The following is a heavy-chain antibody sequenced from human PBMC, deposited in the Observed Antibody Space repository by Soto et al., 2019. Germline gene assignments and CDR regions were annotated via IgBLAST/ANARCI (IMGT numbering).Heavy chain of an antibody. CDR2: ISAYNGNT. V-gene: IGHV1-18*01. D-gene: IGHD2-15*01. CDR1: GYTFTSYG. Sequence: QVQLVQSGAEVKKPGASVKVSCKASGYTFTSYGISWVRQAPGQGLEWMGWISAYNGNTNYAQKLQGRVTMTTDTSTSTAYMELRSLRSDDTAVYYCARFVDGGVAMPFYYYYGMDVWGQGTTVTVSS. J-gene: IGHJ6*02. CDR3: ARFVDGGVAMPFYYYYGMDV.